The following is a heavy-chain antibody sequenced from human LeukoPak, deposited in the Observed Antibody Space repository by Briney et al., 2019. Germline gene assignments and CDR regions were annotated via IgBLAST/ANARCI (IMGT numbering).Heavy chain of an antibody. CDR1: RYTFTSYD. J-gene: IGHJ5*02. V-gene: IGHV1-8*03. D-gene: IGHD1-26*01. CDR2: IHPNSGNT. Sequence: GASVKVSCKASRYTFTSYDINWVRQATGQGLEWMGWIHPNSGNTGYAQKFQGRVTFTRDTSITTAYMELSSLRSEDTAVYYCARMNTNWDLHSTNWFDPWGQGTLVTVSS. CDR3: ARMNTNWDLHSTNWFDP.